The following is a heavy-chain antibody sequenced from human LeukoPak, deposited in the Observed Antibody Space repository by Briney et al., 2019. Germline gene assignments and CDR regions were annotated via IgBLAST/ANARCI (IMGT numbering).Heavy chain of an antibody. CDR2: IWFDGSKK. Sequence: PGRSLRLSCAASGFTFSRHGLHWVRQAPGKGLEWVAVIWFDGSKKYYADSVKGRFTISRDNSKNTLYLQMNSLRAEDTAVYYCATSIVGVDAFDIWGQGTMVTVSS. J-gene: IGHJ3*02. D-gene: IGHD1-26*01. CDR1: GFTFSRHG. V-gene: IGHV3-33*01. CDR3: ATSIVGVDAFDI.